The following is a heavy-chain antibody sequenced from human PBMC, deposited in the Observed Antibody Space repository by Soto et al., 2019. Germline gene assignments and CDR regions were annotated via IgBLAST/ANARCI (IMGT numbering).Heavy chain of an antibody. Sequence: SEALSLTCTGSGGSISTATYYGGWVRQPPGKGLEWIGNIYYTGRTYYNPSLKSRVTISVDTSKNQFSLKLSSVTAADTAVYYCASKFGELLADAFDIWGQGTTVT. V-gene: IGHV4-39*07. CDR3: ASKFGELLADAFDI. CDR1: GGSISTATYY. CDR2: IYYTGRT. D-gene: IGHD3-10*01. J-gene: IGHJ3*02.